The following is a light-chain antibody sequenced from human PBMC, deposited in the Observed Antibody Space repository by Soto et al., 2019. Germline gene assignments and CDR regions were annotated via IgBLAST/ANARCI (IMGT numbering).Light chain of an antibody. CDR1: QRISSW. CDR3: EQYNSYLT. CDR2: DAS. V-gene: IGKV1-5*01. Sequence: DIQMTQSPSNLSASVGDRVTITCRASQRISSWLAWYQQKPGKAPKLLIYDASTLESGVPSRFSGSGSGTEFTLTISSLQPDDFATYYCEQYNSYLTFGQGTQVEIK. J-gene: IGKJ1*01.